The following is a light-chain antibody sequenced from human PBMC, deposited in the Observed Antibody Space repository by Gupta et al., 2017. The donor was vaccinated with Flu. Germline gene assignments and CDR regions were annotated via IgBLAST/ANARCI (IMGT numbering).Light chain of an antibody. CDR2: GAY. CDR3: QQYGSSPRT. J-gene: IGKJ1*01. V-gene: IGKV3-20*01. Sequence: PGTLSLYPRERATLSCRASQSVSSYLAWYQQKPGQAPRLLIYGAYIRATDIPDRFSGSGSGTDFTLTISRLEPEDFAVYYCQQYGSSPRTFGQGTKVEL. CDR1: QSVSSY.